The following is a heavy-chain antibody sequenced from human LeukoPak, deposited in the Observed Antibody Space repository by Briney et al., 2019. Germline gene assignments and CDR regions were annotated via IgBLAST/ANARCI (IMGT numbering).Heavy chain of an antibody. J-gene: IGHJ4*02. D-gene: IGHD1-26*01. CDR2: INSNSGGT. V-gene: IGHV1-2*02. CDR3: ARHPYSGSYHFDY. Sequence: ASVKDSCKASGYTFTGYYIHWVRQAPGQGLEWMGWINSNSGGTNSAQKFQGRVTMTRDTYISTAYMELSRLRSDDTAVYYCARHPYSGSYHFDYWGQGTLVTVSS. CDR1: GYTFTGYY.